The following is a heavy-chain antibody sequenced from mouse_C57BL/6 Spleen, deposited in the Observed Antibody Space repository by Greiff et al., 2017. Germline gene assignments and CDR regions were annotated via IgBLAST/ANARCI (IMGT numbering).Heavy chain of an antibody. J-gene: IGHJ3*01. CDR3: ARSGLTTTVGGFAY. V-gene: IGHV1-55*01. CDR2: IYPGSGST. Sequence: QVQLQQSGAELVKPGASVKMSCKASGYTFTSYWITWVKQRPGQGLEWIGDIYPGSGSTNYNEKFKSKATLTVDTSSSTAYMQLSSLTSEDSAVYYCARSGLTTTVGGFAYWGQGTLVTVSA. CDR1: GYTFTSYW. D-gene: IGHD1-1*01.